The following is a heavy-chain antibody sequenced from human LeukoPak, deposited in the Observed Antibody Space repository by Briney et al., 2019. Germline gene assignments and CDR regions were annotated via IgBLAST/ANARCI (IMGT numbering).Heavy chain of an antibody. Sequence: PGGSLRLSCAASGFTFSGSAMHWVRQASGKGLEWVGRIRSKANSYATAYAASVKGRFTISRDDSKNTAYLQMNSLKTEDTAVYYCTRHDCGGDCYSPSYYYYYMDVWGKGTTVTVSS. J-gene: IGHJ6*03. CDR3: TRHDCGGDCYSPSYYYYYMDV. CDR1: GFTFSGSA. CDR2: IRSKANSYAT. D-gene: IGHD2-21*02. V-gene: IGHV3-73*01.